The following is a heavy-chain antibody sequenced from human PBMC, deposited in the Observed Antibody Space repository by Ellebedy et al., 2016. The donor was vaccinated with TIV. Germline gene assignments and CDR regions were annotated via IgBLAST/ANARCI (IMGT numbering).Heavy chain of an antibody. V-gene: IGHV3-23*01. Sequence: PGGSLRLSCAASGFTFSSYAMSWVRQAPGKGLEWVSTISSTGSRTNYADSVEGRFIISRDNSKKTLYLQMNSLRAEDSAVYYCAKDMVFGDGKWEIDVWGQGTTVTVSS. CDR2: ISSTGSRT. D-gene: IGHD1-26*01. CDR1: GFTFSSYA. CDR3: AKDMVFGDGKWEIDV. J-gene: IGHJ6*02.